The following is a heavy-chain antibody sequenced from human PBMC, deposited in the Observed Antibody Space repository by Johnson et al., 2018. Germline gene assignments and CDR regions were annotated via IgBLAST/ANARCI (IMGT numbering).Heavy chain of an antibody. CDR3: ARWPDDSGGLDAFDI. Sequence: VQLVESGAEVKKPGESLKISCKGSGYSFTSYWIGWVRQMPGKGLEWMGIIYPGDSDTRYSPSFQGQVTISADKSISTAYLQWSSLKASDTSMYYCARWPDDSGGLDAFDIWGQGTMVTVSS. J-gene: IGHJ3*02. D-gene: IGHD3-22*01. V-gene: IGHV5-51*01. CDR2: IYPGDSDT. CDR1: GYSFTSYW.